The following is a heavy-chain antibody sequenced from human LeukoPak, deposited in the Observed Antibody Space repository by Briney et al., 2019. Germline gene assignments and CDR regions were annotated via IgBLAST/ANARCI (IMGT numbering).Heavy chain of an antibody. J-gene: IGHJ4*02. Sequence: PSETLSLTCAVYGGSFSGYYWSWIRQPPGKGLEWIGEINHSGSTNYNPSLKSRVTISVDTSKNQISLKLGSVTAADTAVYYCARGHSSVVTAIPSYFDYWGQGTLVTVSS. D-gene: IGHD2-21*02. CDR2: INHSGST. V-gene: IGHV4-34*01. CDR1: GGSFSGYY. CDR3: ARGHSSVVTAIPSYFDY.